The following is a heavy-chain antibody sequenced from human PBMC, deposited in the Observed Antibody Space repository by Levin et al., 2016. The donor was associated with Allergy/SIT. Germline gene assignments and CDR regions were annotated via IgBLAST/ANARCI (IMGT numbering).Heavy chain of an antibody. J-gene: IGHJ3*02. CDR3: ARFGSSWTRLALDI. D-gene: IGHD6-13*01. Sequence: SETLSLTCAVYGGSFSGYYWSWIRQPPGKGLEWIGEINHSGSTNYNPSLKSRVTISVDTSKNQFSLKLSSVTAADTAVYYCARFGSSWTRLALDIWGQGTMVTVSS. CDR2: INHSGST. V-gene: IGHV4-34*01. CDR1: GGSFSGYY.